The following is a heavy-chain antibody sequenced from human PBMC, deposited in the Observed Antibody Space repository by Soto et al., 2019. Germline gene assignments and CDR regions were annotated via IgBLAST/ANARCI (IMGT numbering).Heavy chain of an antibody. D-gene: IGHD2-2*01. CDR2: ISYDGSNK. CDR3: AQSVVTAAIRRSFDP. J-gene: IGHJ5*02. Sequence: VVSLRRSCSASGFTFSSYAMHWFRQAPGKGLEWVAVISYDGSNKYYADSLKCRFTISRDNSKNTLYRQMNSLRAEDTAVYYCAQSVVTAAIRRSFDPWCQGTRVTVSS. V-gene: IGHV3-30-3*01. CDR1: GFTFSSYA.